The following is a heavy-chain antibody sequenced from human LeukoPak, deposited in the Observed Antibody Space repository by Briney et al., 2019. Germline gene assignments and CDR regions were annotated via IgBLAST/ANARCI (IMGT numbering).Heavy chain of an antibody. D-gene: IGHD4-17*01. CDR1: GYTFTSYG. CDR2: ISAYNGNT. Sequence: ASVKVSCKASGYTFTSYGISWVRQAPGQGLEWMGWISAYNGNTNYAQKLQGRVTMTTDTSTSTAYMELRSLRSDDTAVYYCARDREDDYGDSAFDPWGQGTLVTVSP. V-gene: IGHV1-18*01. CDR3: ARDREDDYGDSAFDP. J-gene: IGHJ5*02.